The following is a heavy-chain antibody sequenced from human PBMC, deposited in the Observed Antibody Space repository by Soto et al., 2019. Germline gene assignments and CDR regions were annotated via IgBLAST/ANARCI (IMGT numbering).Heavy chain of an antibody. CDR1: GGSISSGGYY. V-gene: IGHV4-31*03. CDR2: IYYSGST. CDR3: ARNIQLWSPKHYYYYGMDV. Sequence: QVQLQESGPGLMKPSQTLSLTCTVSGGSISSGGYYWSWIRQHPGKGLEWIGYIYYSGSTYYNPSLKSRVTISVDTSKNQFSLKLSSVTAADTAVYYCARNIQLWSPKHYYYYGMDVWGQGTTVTVSS. D-gene: IGHD5-18*01. J-gene: IGHJ6*02.